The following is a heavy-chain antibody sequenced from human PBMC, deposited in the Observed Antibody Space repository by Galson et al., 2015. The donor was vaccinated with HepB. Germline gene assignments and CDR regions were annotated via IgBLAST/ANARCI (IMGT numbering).Heavy chain of an antibody. CDR2: IRYDGGNK. D-gene: IGHD2-15*01. Sequence: SLRLSCAASGLTFSSYGMHWVRQAPGKGLEWLAFIRYDGGNKYYADSVKGRFIISRDNSKNTLYLQINSPRPEDTAVYYCGTKRLGYCSGGSCLGPNYFDYWGQGTLVTVSS. CDR1: GLTFSSYG. J-gene: IGHJ4*02. CDR3: GTKRLGYCSGGSCLGPNYFDY. V-gene: IGHV3-30*02.